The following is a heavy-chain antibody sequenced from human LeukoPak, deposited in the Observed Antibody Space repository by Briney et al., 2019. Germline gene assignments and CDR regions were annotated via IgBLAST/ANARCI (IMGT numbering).Heavy chain of an antibody. D-gene: IGHD2-15*01. CDR3: ARDRYCSGGSCYSGWFDP. CDR2: IYYSVST. CDR1: GGSLSSYC. J-gene: IGHJ5*02. Sequence: PSETLSLTCTVSGGSLSSYCWSWIRQPPGKGLEGIGYIYYSVSTSYNPSLKRQVTISVDTSKHQFSLKLSSVTAADTAVYYCARDRYCSGGSCYSGWFDPWGQGTLVTVSS. V-gene: IGHV4-59*01.